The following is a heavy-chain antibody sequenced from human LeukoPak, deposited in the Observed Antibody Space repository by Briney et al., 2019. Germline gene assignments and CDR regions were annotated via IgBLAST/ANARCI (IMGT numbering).Heavy chain of an antibody. D-gene: IGHD3-22*01. J-gene: IGHJ4*02. Sequence: ASVKVSCKASGGTFSSYAISWVRQAPGQGLEWMGRIIPILGIANYAQKFQGRVTITADKSTSTAYMELSSLRSEDTAVYYCARDSSSGLLNFDYWGQGTLVTVSS. V-gene: IGHV1-69*04. CDR3: ARDSSSGLLNFDY. CDR1: GGTFSSYA. CDR2: IIPILGIA.